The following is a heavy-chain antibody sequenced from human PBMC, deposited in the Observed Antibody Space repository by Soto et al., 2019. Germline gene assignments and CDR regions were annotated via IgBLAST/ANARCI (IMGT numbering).Heavy chain of an antibody. J-gene: IGHJ3*02. CDR2: MNPNSGNT. CDR1: GYTFTSYD. CDR3: ARGSKSRLWFGELYVDI. V-gene: IGHV1-8*01. Sequence: ASVKVSCKASGYTFTSYDINWVRQATGQGLEWMGWMNPNSGNTGFAQKFQGRVTMTRKTSISTAYMELSSLRSEDTAVYYCARGSKSRLWFGELYVDIWGQGTMVTVSS. D-gene: IGHD3-10*01.